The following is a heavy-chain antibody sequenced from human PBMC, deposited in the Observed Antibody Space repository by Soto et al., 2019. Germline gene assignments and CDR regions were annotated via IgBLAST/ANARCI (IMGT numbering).Heavy chain of an antibody. Sequence: PGESLKISCKGSGYSFTSYWMGWVRQMPGKGLEWMGIIYPGDSDTRYSPSFQGQVTISADKSISTAYLQWSSLKASDTAMYYCARRIAAAGMGFDFDYWGQGTLVTVSS. J-gene: IGHJ4*02. CDR3: ARRIAAAGMGFDFDY. CDR1: GYSFTSYW. D-gene: IGHD6-13*01. V-gene: IGHV5-51*01. CDR2: IYPGDSDT.